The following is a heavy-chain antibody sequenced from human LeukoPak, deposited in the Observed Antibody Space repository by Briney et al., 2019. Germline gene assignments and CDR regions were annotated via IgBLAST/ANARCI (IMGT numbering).Heavy chain of an antibody. D-gene: IGHD1-1*01. J-gene: IGHJ6*03. CDR3: ARGLDWNDLLLDV. CDR1: GGAFTRDA. V-gene: IGHV1-69*04. CDR2: ILPLLNTK. Sequence: AVQFSCKVSGGAFTRDAISWVRQAPGEGLEWMGRILPLLNTKNFTLKFQGRVTLTADKSTATAYLEFSSMGSEDTAIYYCARGLDWNDLLLDVGGNGTTVSVPS.